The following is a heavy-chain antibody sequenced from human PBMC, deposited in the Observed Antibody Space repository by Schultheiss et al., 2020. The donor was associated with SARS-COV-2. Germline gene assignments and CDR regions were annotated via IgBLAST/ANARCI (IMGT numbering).Heavy chain of an antibody. CDR3: ARDTASGGSTWYCDY. CDR1: GYTFTGYY. Sequence: ASVKVSCKASGYTFTGYYMHWVRQAPGQGLEWMGWINPNSGGTNYAQKFQGWVTMTRDTSISTAYMELSRLRSDDTAVYYCARDTASGGSTWYCDYWGQGTLVTVSS. D-gene: IGHD6-13*01. J-gene: IGHJ4*02. V-gene: IGHV1-2*04. CDR2: INPNSGGT.